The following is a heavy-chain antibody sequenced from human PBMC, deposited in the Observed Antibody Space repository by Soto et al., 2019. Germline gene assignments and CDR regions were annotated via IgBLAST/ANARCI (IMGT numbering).Heavy chain of an antibody. CDR1: GYSISSGYY. D-gene: IGHD3-22*01. V-gene: IGHV4-38-2*01. J-gene: IGHJ4*02. Sequence: SETLSLTCAVSGYSISSGYYWGWIRQPPGKGLEWIGSIYHSGRTYYNPSLKSRLTISLDTSKNQYSLKLTSVTAADTALYFCARGPHYYESSRQSQSDDWGQGTLVTVSS. CDR2: IYHSGRT. CDR3: ARGPHYYESSRQSQSDD.